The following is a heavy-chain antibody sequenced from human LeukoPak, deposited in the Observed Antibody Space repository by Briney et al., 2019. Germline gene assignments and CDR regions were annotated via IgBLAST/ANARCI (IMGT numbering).Heavy chain of an antibody. CDR1: GFTFSNYA. D-gene: IGHD1-26*01. CDR3: AKEGRGMGAATMDY. CDR2: ISGSGGST. J-gene: IGHJ4*02. V-gene: IGHV3-23*01. Sequence: GGSLRLSCAASGFTFSNYAMSWVRQAPGKGLEWVSGISGSGGSTYYADSVGRFSISRDNSNNTLYLQLTSLRADDTAVYYCAKEGRGMGAATMDYRGQGTLVTVSS.